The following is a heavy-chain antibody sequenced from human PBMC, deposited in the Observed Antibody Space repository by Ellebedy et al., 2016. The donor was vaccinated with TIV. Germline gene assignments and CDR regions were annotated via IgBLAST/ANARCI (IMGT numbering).Heavy chain of an antibody. CDR2: IYHSGGT. D-gene: IGHD5-18*01. J-gene: IGHJ4*02. CDR1: NGSFSDYS. V-gene: IGHV4-34*01. Sequence: SETLSLXXAVYNGSFSDYSWSWIRQPPGKGLEWIGEIYHSGGTNYNPSLKSRVTISLDTSKNQFSLKLTSVTAADRALYYCARGLRGWLQLWFDNWGQGTLVTVSS. CDR3: ARGLRGWLQLWFDN.